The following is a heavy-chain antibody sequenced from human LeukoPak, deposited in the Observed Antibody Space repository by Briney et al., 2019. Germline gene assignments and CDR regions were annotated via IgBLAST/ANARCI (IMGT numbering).Heavy chain of an antibody. V-gene: IGHV3-21*01. CDR1: GFTLSSFS. CDR2: ISGSSTFI. Sequence: TGGSLRLSCAGTGFTLSSFSMSWVRQAPGKGLEWVSSISGSSTFIYYADSVKGRFTISRDNAKNLLYLQMNSLRAEDTAVYYCARGLYYFDTGGYETYYLDYWGQGTLVTVSS. CDR3: ARGLYYFDTGGYETYYLDY. J-gene: IGHJ4*02. D-gene: IGHD3-22*01.